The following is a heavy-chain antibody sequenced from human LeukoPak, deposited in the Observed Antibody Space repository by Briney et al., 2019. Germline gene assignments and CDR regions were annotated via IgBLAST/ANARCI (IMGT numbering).Heavy chain of an antibody. CDR3: ARGYYLDAFDI. CDR1: GESFSGYY. Sequence: SETLSLTCGVQGESFSGYYWSWIRQPPGKGLEWIGKISHSGSTIYNPSLKSRVTISVDTSKNQFSLKLSSVTAADTAVYYCARGYYLDAFDIWGQGTMVTVSS. V-gene: IGHV4-34*01. CDR2: ISHSGST. D-gene: IGHD3-10*01. J-gene: IGHJ3*02.